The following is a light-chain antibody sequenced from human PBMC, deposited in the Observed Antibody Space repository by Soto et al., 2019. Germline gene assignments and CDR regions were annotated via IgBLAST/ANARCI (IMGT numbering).Light chain of an antibody. J-gene: IGKJ1*01. Sequence: EIVLTQSPGTLSLSPGERATLSCRASQSVSSSYLGWYQQKPGQAPRLLIFGASSRATGIPDRFRGGGSGTDFTLTISRLEPEDFAVYDCQYYGSSPTTFGHGTKVEV. CDR3: QYYGSSPTT. CDR2: GAS. CDR1: QSVSSSY. V-gene: IGKV3-20*01.